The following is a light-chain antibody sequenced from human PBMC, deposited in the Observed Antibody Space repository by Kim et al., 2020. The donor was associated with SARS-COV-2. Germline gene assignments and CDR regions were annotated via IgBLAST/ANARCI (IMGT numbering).Light chain of an antibody. Sequence: LSASLGDRVTITCRASHDIDTYLAWFQQKSGKAPRLLIYLASSLQSGVPSRFSGSGSGTDFALTISGLEPDDFATYFCQQFYGTPYTFGQGTKLE. V-gene: IGKV1-39*01. CDR3: QQFYGTPYT. J-gene: IGKJ2*01. CDR2: LAS. CDR1: HDIDTY.